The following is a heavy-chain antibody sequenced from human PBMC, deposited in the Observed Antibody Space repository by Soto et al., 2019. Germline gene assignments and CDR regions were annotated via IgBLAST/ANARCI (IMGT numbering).Heavy chain of an antibody. CDR3: ARDRITIFGVAQLGVNWFDP. CDR2: ISAYNGNT. D-gene: IGHD3-3*01. V-gene: IGHV1-18*04. CDR1: GYTFTSYG. Sequence: QVQLVQSGAEVKKPGASVKVSCKASGYTFTSYGISWVRQAPGQGLEWMGWISAYNGNTNYAQKLQGRVTMTTDTSTSTAYMELRSLISDDTAVYYCARDRITIFGVAQLGVNWFDPWGQGTLVTVSS. J-gene: IGHJ5*02.